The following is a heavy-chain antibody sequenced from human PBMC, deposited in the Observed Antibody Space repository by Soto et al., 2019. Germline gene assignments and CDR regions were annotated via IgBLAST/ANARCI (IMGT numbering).Heavy chain of an antibody. CDR2: ISYDGSNK. J-gene: IGHJ4*02. CDR1: GFTFSSYA. D-gene: IGHD3-3*01. Sequence: QVQLVESGGGVVQPGRSLRLSCAASGFTFSSYAMHWVRQAPGKGLEWVAVISYDGSNKYYADSVKGRFTISRDNSKNTLYLQMNSLSAEDTAVYYCAREDWSGFQYFDYWGQGTLVTVSS. CDR3: AREDWSGFQYFDY. V-gene: IGHV3-30-3*01.